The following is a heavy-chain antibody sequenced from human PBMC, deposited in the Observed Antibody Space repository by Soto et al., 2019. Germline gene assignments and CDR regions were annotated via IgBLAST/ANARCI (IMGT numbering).Heavy chain of an antibody. V-gene: IGHV1-2*02. CDR3: ASRGYSYGYLVY. J-gene: IGHJ4*02. CDR1: GYTFTGYY. Sequence: ASVKVSCKASGYTFTGYYMHWVRQAPGQGLEWMGWINPNSGVTSYAQKFQGRVTMTRDTSISTAYMELSRLRSDDTAVYYCASRGYSYGYLVYWGQGTLVTVSS. D-gene: IGHD5-18*01. CDR2: INPNSGVT.